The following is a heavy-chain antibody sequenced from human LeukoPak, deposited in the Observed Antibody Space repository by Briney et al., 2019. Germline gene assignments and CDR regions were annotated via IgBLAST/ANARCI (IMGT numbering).Heavy chain of an antibody. CDR2: ISSSGSTI. CDR3: ARTRLRYFDWLLNYYYGMDV. Sequence: PGGSLRLSCAASGFTFSDYYMSWIRQAPGKGLEWVSYISSSGSTIYYADSVKGRFTISRDNAKNSLYLQMNSLRAEDTAVYYCARTRLRYFDWLLNYYYGMDVWGQGTTVTVSS. J-gene: IGHJ6*02. D-gene: IGHD3-9*01. CDR1: GFTFSDYY. V-gene: IGHV3-11*01.